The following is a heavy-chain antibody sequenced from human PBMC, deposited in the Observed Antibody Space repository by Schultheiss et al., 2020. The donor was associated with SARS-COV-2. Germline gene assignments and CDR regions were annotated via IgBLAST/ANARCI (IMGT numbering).Heavy chain of an antibody. CDR1: GGTFSSYA. J-gene: IGHJ4*02. CDR2: ISAYNGNT. CDR3: ARGGITVTGRILVY. Sequence: ASVKVSCKASGGTFSSYAISWVRQAPGQGLEWMGWISAYNGNTNYAQKFQGWVTMTRDTSISTAYMELSRLRSDDTAVYYCARGGITVTGRILVYWGQGTLVTVSS. D-gene: IGHD4-17*01. V-gene: IGHV1-2*04.